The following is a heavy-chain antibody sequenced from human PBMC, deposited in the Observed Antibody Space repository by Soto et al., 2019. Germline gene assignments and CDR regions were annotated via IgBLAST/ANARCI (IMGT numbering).Heavy chain of an antibody. CDR1: GGSISSGGYY. CDR3: ARDQISYSSSWYDSCCAFDI. CDR2: IYYSGST. D-gene: IGHD6-13*01. V-gene: IGHV4-31*03. J-gene: IGHJ3*02. Sequence: PSETLSLTCTVSGGSISSGGYYWSWIRQHPGKGLEWIGYIYYSGSTYYNPSLKSRVTISVDTSKNQFSLKLSSVTAADTAVYYCARDQISYSSSWYDSCCAFDIWGQGTMVTVSS.